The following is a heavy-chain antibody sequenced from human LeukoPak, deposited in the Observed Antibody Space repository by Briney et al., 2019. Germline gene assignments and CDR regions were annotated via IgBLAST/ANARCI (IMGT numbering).Heavy chain of an antibody. V-gene: IGHV1-8*01. CDR1: GYTFTSYD. J-gene: IGHJ4*02. CDR3: AIIGRVRYDSSGYPNDY. CDR2: MNPNSGNT. D-gene: IGHD3-22*01. Sequence: GASVKVSCKASGYTFTSYDINWVRQATGQGLEWMGWMNPNSGNTGYAQKFQGRVTMTRNTSISTAYMELSSLRSEDTAVYYCAIIGRVRYDSSGYPNDYWGQGTLVTVSS.